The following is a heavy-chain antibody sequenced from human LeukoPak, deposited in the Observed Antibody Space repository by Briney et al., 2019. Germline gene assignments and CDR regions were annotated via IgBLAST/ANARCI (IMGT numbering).Heavy chain of an antibody. V-gene: IGHV5-51*01. CDR3: ARQGHYSGYDSDYFDY. D-gene: IGHD5-12*01. CDR1: GYSFTSNW. Sequence: HGESLKISCKGSGYSFTSNWIGWVRQMPGKGLEWMGIIYPGDSDTRYSPSFQGQGTISADKSISTAYLQWSSLKASDTAMYYCARQGHYSGYDSDYFDYWGQGTLVTVSS. J-gene: IGHJ4*02. CDR2: IYPGDSDT.